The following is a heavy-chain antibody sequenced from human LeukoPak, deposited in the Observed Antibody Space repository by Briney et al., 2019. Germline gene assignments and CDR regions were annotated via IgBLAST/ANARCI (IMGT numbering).Heavy chain of an antibody. CDR3: AKGVGSSGWPRDFDY. Sequence: GGSLRLSCAASGFTFSSYAMSWVRQAPGKGLEWVSVIYSGGSTYYAESVEGRFTISRDNSKNTLYLQMNSLRAEDTAVYYCAKGVGSSGWPRDFDYWGQGTLVTVSS. J-gene: IGHJ4*02. CDR1: GFTFSSYA. D-gene: IGHD6-19*01. V-gene: IGHV3-53*01. CDR2: IYSGGST.